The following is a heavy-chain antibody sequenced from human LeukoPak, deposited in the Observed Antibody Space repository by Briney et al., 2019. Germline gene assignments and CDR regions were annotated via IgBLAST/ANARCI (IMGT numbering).Heavy chain of an antibody. D-gene: IGHD3-22*01. CDR2: IYYSGST. J-gene: IGHJ5*02. CDR3: ARAGTPITMIVVESNWFDP. CDR1: GGSISSYY. V-gene: IGHV4-59*01. Sequence: SETLSLTCTVSGGSISSYYWSWIRQPPGKGLEWIGNIYYSGSTNYNPSLKSRVTISVDTSKNQFSLKLSSVTAADTAVYYCARAGTPITMIVVESNWFDPWGQGTSVTVSS.